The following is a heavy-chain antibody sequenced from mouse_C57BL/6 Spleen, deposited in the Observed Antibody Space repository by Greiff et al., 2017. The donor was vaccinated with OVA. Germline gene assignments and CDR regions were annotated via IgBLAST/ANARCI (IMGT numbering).Heavy chain of an antibody. Sequence: QVQLQQPGAELVKPGASVKLSCRASGYTFPSSWMHWVKRRPGRGLGGIGRLDPNSGGTKYNEKFKSKATLTVDKPSSTAYMQLSSLTSEDSAVYYCARSGGNYEGWFAYWGQGTLVTVSA. CDR3: ARSGGNYEGWFAY. J-gene: IGHJ3*01. CDR2: LDPNSGGT. V-gene: IGHV1-72*01. D-gene: IGHD2-1*01. CDR1: GYTFPSSW.